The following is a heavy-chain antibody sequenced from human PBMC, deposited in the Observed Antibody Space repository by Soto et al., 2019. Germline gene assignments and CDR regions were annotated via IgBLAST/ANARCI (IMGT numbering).Heavy chain of an antibody. CDR3: AKPPSRLRQYYYYMDV. CDR1: GFTFSSYA. Sequence: GGSLRLSCAASGFTFSSYAMSWVRQAPGKGLEWVSAISGSGGSTYYADSVKGRFTISRDNSKNTLYLQMNSLRAEDTAVYYCAKPPSRLRQYYYYMDVWGKGTTVTVS. D-gene: IGHD5-12*01. V-gene: IGHV3-23*01. CDR2: ISGSGGST. J-gene: IGHJ6*03.